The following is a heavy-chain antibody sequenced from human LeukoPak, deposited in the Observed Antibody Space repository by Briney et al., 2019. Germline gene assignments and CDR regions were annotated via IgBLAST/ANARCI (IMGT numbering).Heavy chain of an antibody. D-gene: IGHD3-9*01. V-gene: IGHV4-30-4*01. Sequence: SETLSLTCTVSGGSISSGDYYWSWIRQPPGKGLEWIGYIYYSGSTYYNPSLKSRVTISVDTSKNQFSLKLSSVTAADTAVYYCARGYDILTRYYFDYWGQGTLVTVSS. CDR1: GGSISSGDYY. J-gene: IGHJ4*02. CDR3: ARGYDILTRYYFDY. CDR2: IYYSGST.